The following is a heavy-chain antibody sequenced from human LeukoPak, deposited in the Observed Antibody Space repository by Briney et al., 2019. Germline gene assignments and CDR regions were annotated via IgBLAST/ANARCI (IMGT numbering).Heavy chain of an antibody. J-gene: IGHJ4*02. V-gene: IGHV3-23*01. CDR2: ISGGGGST. CDR3: AMLPGSGSPWGY. Sequence: GGSLRLSCAASGFTFSSYAMSWVRQAPGKELEWVSAISGGGGSTYYADSVKGRFTISRDNSKNSLYLQMNSLRVEDTALYYCAMLPGSGSPWGYWGQGTLVTVSS. D-gene: IGHD3-10*01. CDR1: GFTFSSYA.